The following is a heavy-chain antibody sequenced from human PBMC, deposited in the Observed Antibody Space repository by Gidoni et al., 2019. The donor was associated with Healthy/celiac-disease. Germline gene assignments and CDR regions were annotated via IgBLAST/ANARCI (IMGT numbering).Heavy chain of an antibody. J-gene: IGHJ6*02. D-gene: IGHD4-17*01. Sequence: EVQLVESGGGLVTPGGSLRLSCAASGFTFSNAWISWVRQAPGKGREWVGRIKSKTDGGTTDYAAPVKGRFTISRDDSKNTLYLQMNSRKTEDTAVYYCTTRGGPYGDYPVYGMDVWGQGTTVTVSS. CDR2: IKSKTDGGTT. V-gene: IGHV3-15*01. CDR3: TTRGGPYGDYPVYGMDV. CDR1: GFTFSNAW.